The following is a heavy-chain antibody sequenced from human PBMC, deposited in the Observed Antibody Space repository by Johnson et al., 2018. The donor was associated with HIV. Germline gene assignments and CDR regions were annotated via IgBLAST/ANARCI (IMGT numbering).Heavy chain of an antibody. CDR3: AKVWVITMIVVVITWAFDI. Sequence: VQLVESGGGLVQPGGSLRLSCAASGFTFSSYAMSWVRQAPGKGLEWVSAISGSGGSTYYADSVKGRFTISRVKSKNTLYLQMNSLRAEDTAVYSCAKVWVITMIVVVITWAFDIWGQGTMVTVSS. D-gene: IGHD3-22*01. J-gene: IGHJ3*02. V-gene: IGHV3-23*04. CDR2: ISGSGGST. CDR1: GFTFSSYA.